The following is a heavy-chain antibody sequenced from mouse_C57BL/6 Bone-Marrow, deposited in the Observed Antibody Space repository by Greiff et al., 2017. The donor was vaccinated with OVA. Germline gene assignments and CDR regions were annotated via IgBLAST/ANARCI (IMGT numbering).Heavy chain of an antibody. CDR1: GFTFSSYG. CDR3: ARRDGCPFWYFDV. CDR2: ISSGGSYT. J-gene: IGHJ1*03. V-gene: IGHV5-6*02. Sequence: EVKLVESGGDLVKPGGSLKLSCAASGFTFSSYGMSWVRQTPDKRLEWVATISSGGSYTYYPDSVKGRVTISRDNAKNTLYLQMSSLKSEDTAMYYCARRDGCPFWYFDVWGTGTTVTVSS. D-gene: IGHD2-3*01.